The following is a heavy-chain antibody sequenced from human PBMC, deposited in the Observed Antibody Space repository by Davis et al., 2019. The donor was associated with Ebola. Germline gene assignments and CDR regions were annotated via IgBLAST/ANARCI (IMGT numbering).Heavy chain of an antibody. J-gene: IGHJ1*01. Sequence: PSETLSLTCAIYGVSFSDYYWSWIRQSPGRGLEWIGEINQSEIPNSNPSLKSRVTISADRSKNQCFLKLTSVTAADTAVYYCARNQAGYCGGDCQGYFQHWGQGTVVTVSS. V-gene: IGHV4-34*01. CDR1: GVSFSDYY. CDR3: ARNQAGYCGGDCQGYFQH. CDR2: INQSEIP. D-gene: IGHD2-21*02.